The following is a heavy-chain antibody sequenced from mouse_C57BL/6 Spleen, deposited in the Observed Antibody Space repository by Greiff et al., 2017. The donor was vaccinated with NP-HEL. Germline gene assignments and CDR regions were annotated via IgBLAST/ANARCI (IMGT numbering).Heavy chain of an antibody. CDR3: ARVGYYGSSYPYYAMDY. J-gene: IGHJ4*01. D-gene: IGHD1-1*01. V-gene: IGHV1-39*01. CDR1: GYSFTDYN. Sequence: EVQLQQSGPELVKPGASVKISCKASGYSFTDYNMNWVKQSNGKSLEWIGVINPNYGTTSYNQKFKGKATLTVDQSSSTAYMQLNSLTSEDSAVYYFARVGYYGSSYPYYAMDYWGQGTSVPVSS. CDR2: INPNYGTT.